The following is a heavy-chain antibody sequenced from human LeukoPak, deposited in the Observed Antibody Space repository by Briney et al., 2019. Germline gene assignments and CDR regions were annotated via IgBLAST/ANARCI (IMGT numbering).Heavy chain of an antibody. CDR3: ARHYSSSRFYFDH. CDR2: IYSSGT. CDR1: GGSISSYY. Sequence: SETLSLTCTVSGGSISSYYWSWIRQPPGKGLEWIGYIYSSGTNYNPSLKSRVTISVDTSKNQFSLKLSSVTAADTAVYYCARHYSSSRFYFDHWGQGTPVTVSS. J-gene: IGHJ4*02. D-gene: IGHD6-6*01. V-gene: IGHV4-59*01.